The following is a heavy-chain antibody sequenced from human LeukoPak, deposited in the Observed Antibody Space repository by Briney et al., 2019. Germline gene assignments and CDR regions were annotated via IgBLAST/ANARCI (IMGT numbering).Heavy chain of an antibody. CDR3: ARIAVPGNEAFDI. D-gene: IGHD6-19*01. V-gene: IGHV3-7*03. CDR1: GFPFSRFW. CDR2: MKQDGSEK. J-gene: IGHJ3*02. Sequence: GSLRLSFAASGFPFSRFWMTWVRPAPGKGLEWVADMKQDGSEKYYVDSVKGRFTISRDNAKNSLYLQMNSVRVEDTAVYYCARIAVPGNEAFDIWGQGTMVTVSS.